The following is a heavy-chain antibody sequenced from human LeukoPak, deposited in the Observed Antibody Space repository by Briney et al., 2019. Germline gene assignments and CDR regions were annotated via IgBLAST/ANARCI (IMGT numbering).Heavy chain of an antibody. CDR1: GGTFSSYA. CDR3: ATCSSTSCYGVPYYFDY. V-gene: IGHV1-69*01. D-gene: IGHD2-2*01. Sequence: EASVKVSCKASGGTFSSYAISWLRQAPGQGLEWMGGIIPIFGTANYAQKFQGRVTITADESTSTAYMELSSLRSEDTAVYYCATCSSTSCYGVPYYFDYWGQGTLVTVSS. CDR2: IIPIFGTA. J-gene: IGHJ4*02.